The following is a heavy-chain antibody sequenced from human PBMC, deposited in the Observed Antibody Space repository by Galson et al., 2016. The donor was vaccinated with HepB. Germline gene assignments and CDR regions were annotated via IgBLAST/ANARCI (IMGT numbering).Heavy chain of an antibody. CDR3: ARGRSYSSRSLSY. J-gene: IGHJ4*02. Sequence: SETLSLTCAVYGGSFSGYYRTLIRQPPGKGLEWIGEINHSGTTNYNPSLKSRVIISIDTSKNQFSLKLSSVTAADTAVYYCARGRSYSSRSLSYWGQGTLVIVSS. D-gene: IGHD6-13*01. V-gene: IGHV4-34*01. CDR1: GGSFSGYY. CDR2: INHSGTT.